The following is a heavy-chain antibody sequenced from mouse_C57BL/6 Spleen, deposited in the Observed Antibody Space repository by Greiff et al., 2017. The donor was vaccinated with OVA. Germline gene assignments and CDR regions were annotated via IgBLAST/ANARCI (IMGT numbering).Heavy chain of an antibody. CDR3: IAAGY. J-gene: IGHJ2*01. CDR2: IYPGSGNT. Sequence: VQLQESGAELVRPGASVKLSCKASGYTFTDYYINWVKQRPGQGLEWIARIYPGSGNTYYNEKFKGKATLTAEKSSSTAYMQLSSLTSEDSAVYFCIAAGYWGQGTTLTVSS. V-gene: IGHV1-76*01. CDR1: GYTFTDYY.